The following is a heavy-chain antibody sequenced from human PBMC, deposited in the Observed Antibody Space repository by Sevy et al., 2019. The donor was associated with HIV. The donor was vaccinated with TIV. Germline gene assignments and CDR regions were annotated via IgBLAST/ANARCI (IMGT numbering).Heavy chain of an antibody. Sequence: ASVKVSCKASGGTFSSYDINWVRQAPGQGLEWMGQIIPIFGTSSYAQNFQGRVTITADESTSTAYMDLSSLRSEDTAVYYCARGGGAVDHGMDVWGQGTTVTVSS. V-gene: IGHV1-69*13. CDR1: GGTFSSYD. J-gene: IGHJ6*02. CDR2: IIPIFGTS. D-gene: IGHD2-21*01. CDR3: ARGGGAVDHGMDV.